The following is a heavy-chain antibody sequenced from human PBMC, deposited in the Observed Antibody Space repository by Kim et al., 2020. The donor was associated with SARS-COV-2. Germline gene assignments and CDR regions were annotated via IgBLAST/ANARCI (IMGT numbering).Heavy chain of an antibody. D-gene: IGHD4-4*01. J-gene: IGHJ4*02. Sequence: GGSLRLSRAASGFTFSSYAMHWVRQAPGKGLEWVAVISYDGSNKYYADSVKGRFTISRDNSKNTLYLQMNSLRAEDTAVYYCARARGGNYFRPFDYWGQGTLVTVSS. CDR1: GFTFSSYA. CDR2: ISYDGSNK. V-gene: IGHV3-30-3*01. CDR3: ARARGGNYFRPFDY.